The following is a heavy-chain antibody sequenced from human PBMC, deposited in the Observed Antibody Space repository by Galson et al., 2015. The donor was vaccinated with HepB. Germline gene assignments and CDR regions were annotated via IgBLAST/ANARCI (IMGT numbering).Heavy chain of an antibody. CDR2: ISSSGSTI. CDR3: ARDHGTMIPDAFDI. J-gene: IGHJ3*02. D-gene: IGHD3-22*01. Sequence: SLRLSCAASGFTFSSYEMNWIRQAPGKGLEWVSYISSSGSTIYYADSVKGRFTISRDNAKNSLYLQMNSLRAEDTAVYYCARDHGTMIPDAFDIWGQGTMVTVSS. CDR1: GFTFSSYE. V-gene: IGHV3-48*03.